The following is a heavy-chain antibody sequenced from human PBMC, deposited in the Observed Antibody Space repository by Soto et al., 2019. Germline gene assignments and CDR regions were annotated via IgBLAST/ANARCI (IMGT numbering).Heavy chain of an antibody. Sequence: SETLSLTCTVSGGSIISYYWSWILQPPGKGLEWIGYIYYSGSTNYNPSLKSRVTISVDTSKNQFSLKLSSVTAADTAVYYCAGVKGVGMATTPTFDYWGQGTLLTVSS. D-gene: IGHD1-1*01. CDR2: IYYSGST. CDR1: GGSIISYY. V-gene: IGHV4-59*01. CDR3: AGVKGVGMATTPTFDY. J-gene: IGHJ4*02.